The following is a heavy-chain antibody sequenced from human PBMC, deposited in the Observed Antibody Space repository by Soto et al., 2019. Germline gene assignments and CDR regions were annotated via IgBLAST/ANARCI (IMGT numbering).Heavy chain of an antibody. V-gene: IGHV4-31*03. D-gene: IGHD3-3*01. CDR3: AIKNDFSSGSFYYSAMDV. J-gene: IGHJ6*02. Sequence: QVQLQESGPGLVKPSQTLSLTCTVSGGSISSGGYSWSWIRQHPGRGLEWIGYIYRSGNAYYNPSLERRLTISVDTSKNQFSLKLSSVTAADTAVYYCAIKNDFSSGSFYYSAMDVWGQGTTVTVSS. CDR2: IYRSGNA. CDR1: GGSISSGGYS.